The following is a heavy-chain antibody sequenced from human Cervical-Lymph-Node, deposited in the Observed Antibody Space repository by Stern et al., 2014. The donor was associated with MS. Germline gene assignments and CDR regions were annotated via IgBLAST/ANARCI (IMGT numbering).Heavy chain of an antibody. D-gene: IGHD6-19*01. J-gene: IGHJ4*02. Sequence: EVQLVESGGGLVQPGGSLRLSCAASRFTFSRYWMHWVRQAPGTGLVWVSRINSDGITYYADSVKGRFTISRDNAKNTLYLQMNSLRAEDTAVYYCATTPRLVVDWGQGTLVTVSS. CDR2: INSDGIT. CDR1: RFTFSRYW. CDR3: ATTPRLVVD. V-gene: IGHV3-74*02.